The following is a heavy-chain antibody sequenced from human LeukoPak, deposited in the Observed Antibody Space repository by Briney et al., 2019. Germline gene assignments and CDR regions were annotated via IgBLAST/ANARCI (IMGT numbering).Heavy chain of an antibody. CDR3: AREIGTTVPTPGSDYYYGMDV. V-gene: IGHV1-46*01. J-gene: IGHJ6*02. CDR1: GYTFTSYY. CDR2: INPSGGST. Sequence: ASVKVSCKASGYTFTSYYMHWVRQAPGQGLEWMGIINPSGGSTSYAQKFQGRVTMTRDTSTSTVYMELSSLRSEDTAVYYCAREIGTTVPTPGSDYYYGMDVWGQGTTVTVSS. D-gene: IGHD4-17*01.